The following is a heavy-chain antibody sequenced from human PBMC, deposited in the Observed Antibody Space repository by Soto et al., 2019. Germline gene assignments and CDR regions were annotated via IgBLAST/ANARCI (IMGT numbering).Heavy chain of an antibody. CDR3: ASLGAILTGYDSFDM. Sequence: GESLKISCRGSGYTFDNYWIGWVRQLSGKGLEWMGHIYPGDSDTRYSPPFEGQVTMSADKSISTVYLQWSSLKASDTAMYYCASLGAILTGYDSFDMWGQGTAVTVSS. CDR2: IYPGDSDT. J-gene: IGHJ3*02. D-gene: IGHD3-9*01. CDR1: GYTFDNYW. V-gene: IGHV5-51*01.